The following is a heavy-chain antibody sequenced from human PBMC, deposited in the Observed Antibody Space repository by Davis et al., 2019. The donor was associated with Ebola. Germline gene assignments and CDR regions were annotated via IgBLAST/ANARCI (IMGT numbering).Heavy chain of an antibody. D-gene: IGHD6-25*01. Sequence: MPGGSLRLSCTVSGGSISTYYWSWIRQPPGKGLEWIGYIYYSGSTNYNPSLKSRVTISVDTSKNQFSLKLSSVTAADTAVYYCARYSTSRLPNLYFDYWGQGTLVTVSS. V-gene: IGHV4-59*12. J-gene: IGHJ4*02. CDR3: ARYSTSRLPNLYFDY. CDR2: IYYSGST. CDR1: GGSISTYY.